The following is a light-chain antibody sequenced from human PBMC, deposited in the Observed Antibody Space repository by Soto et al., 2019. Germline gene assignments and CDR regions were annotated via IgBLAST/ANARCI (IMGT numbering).Light chain of an antibody. CDR2: EVT. CDR1: SSDVGGYHF. CDR3: SSFAGSNIYV. J-gene: IGLJ1*01. V-gene: IGLV2-8*01. Sequence: QSVLAQPPSASGFPGQSVTISCTGTSSDVGGYHFVSWYQHHRGKAPKVIIYEVTKPPSGVPNRFSGSKSCNTASLAVSGVQAEEEADYSCSSFAGSNIYVFGTGTKLTVL.